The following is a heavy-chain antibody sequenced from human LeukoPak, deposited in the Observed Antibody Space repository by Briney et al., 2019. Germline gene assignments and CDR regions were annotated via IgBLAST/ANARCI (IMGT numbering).Heavy chain of an antibody. D-gene: IGHD3-22*01. V-gene: IGHV3-48*01. CDR1: RFTFSSYS. CDR2: ISSTSSTI. J-gene: IGHJ3*02. CDR3: ARDRRDSSGKFPNDVFDI. Sequence: GGSLRLSCAASRFTFSSYSMNWVRQAPGKGLEWVSYISSTSSTIYYADSVKGRFTISRDNAKSSLYLQMNSLTAEDTAVYYCARDRRDSSGKFPNDVFDIWGQGTMVTVSS.